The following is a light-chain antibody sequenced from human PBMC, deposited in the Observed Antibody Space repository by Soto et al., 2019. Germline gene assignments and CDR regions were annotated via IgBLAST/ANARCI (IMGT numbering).Light chain of an antibody. CDR1: SSDVGAYNF. Sequence: QSVLTQPASVSGSPGQSITISCTGTSSDVGAYNFVSWHQQHPGKAPKLMIYNVYDRPSGISYRFPGSKSGNTASLTISGLQGEDEADYYCSAYTVSRIYVFGTGTKVTVL. CDR2: NVY. CDR3: SAYTVSRIYV. J-gene: IGLJ1*01. V-gene: IGLV2-14*03.